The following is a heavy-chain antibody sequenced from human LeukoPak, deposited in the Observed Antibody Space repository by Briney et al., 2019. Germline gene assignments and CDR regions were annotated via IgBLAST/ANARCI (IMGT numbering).Heavy chain of an antibody. CDR3: ARTRDRGYYFDY. J-gene: IGHJ4*02. Sequence: PSETLSLTCTVSGGSISSYYWSWIRQPPGKGLEWIGYIYYSGSTNYNPSLKSRVTISVDTSKNQFSLKLSSVTAADTAVYYCARTRDRGYYFDYWGQGTLVTVSS. V-gene: IGHV4-59*08. CDR1: GGSISSYY. D-gene: IGHD1-14*01. CDR2: IYYSGST.